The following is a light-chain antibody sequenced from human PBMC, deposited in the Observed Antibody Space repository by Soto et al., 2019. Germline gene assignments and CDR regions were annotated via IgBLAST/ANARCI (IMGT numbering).Light chain of an antibody. CDR2: GAS. J-gene: IGKJ2*01. CDR1: QSVSSSY. V-gene: IGKV3-20*01. Sequence: EIALTQSPGTLSLSPGERATLSCRASQSVSSSYLAWYQQKPGQAPRLLIYGASSRATGIQNRFSGSGSGTDFTLTISRVEPEDVAVYYCQQYDSSPRTFGQGTKLEIK. CDR3: QQYDSSPRT.